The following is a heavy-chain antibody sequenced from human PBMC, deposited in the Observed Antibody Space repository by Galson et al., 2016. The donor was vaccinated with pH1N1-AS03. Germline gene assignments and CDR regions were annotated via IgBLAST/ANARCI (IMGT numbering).Heavy chain of an antibody. J-gene: IGHJ4*02. D-gene: IGHD4-23*01. CDR3: AAEPSWELGNYFDY. Sequence: SLRLSCAASGFTFSSYWMSWVRQAPGKGLEWVANIKQDGSEKYYVDSVKGRFTISRDNAKNSLYLQMNSLRAEDTAVYYCAAEPSWELGNYFDYCGQGTLVTVSS. V-gene: IGHV3-7*03. CDR2: IKQDGSEK. CDR1: GFTFSSYW.